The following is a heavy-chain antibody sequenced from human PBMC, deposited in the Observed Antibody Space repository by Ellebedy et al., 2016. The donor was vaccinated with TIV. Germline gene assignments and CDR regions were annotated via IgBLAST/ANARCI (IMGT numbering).Heavy chain of an antibody. D-gene: IGHD6-13*01. CDR2: IDSDDGK. J-gene: IGHJ4*02. CDR3: ARSGYSSRWFYFDH. CDR1: GFSLTTNEMC. V-gene: IGHV2-70*01. Sequence: SGPTLVQPTQTLTLTCTFSGFSLTTNEMCVSWIRQPPGKALEWLALIDSDDGKYYSSSLKPRLTISKDTSKNQVVLAMTNVDPRDTATYYCARSGYSSRWFYFDHWGQGSLVTVSS.